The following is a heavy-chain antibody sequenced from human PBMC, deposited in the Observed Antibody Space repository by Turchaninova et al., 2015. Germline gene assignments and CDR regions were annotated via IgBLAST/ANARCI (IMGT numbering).Heavy chain of an antibody. D-gene: IGHD6-6*01. CDR1: GGSFSGYY. Sequence: QVQLQQWGAGLLKPSETLSLTCAVYGGSFSGYYWSWIRLPPGTGLEWLGELNTRGRTNYNPSPKSRVPISVQISKSQMSRNLCSRKRGSVTAADTAVYYCARGPRRAARPAWYFDLWGRGTLVTVSS. CDR2: LNTRGRT. J-gene: IGHJ2*01. CDR3: ARGPRRAARPAWYFDL. V-gene: IGHV4-34*01.